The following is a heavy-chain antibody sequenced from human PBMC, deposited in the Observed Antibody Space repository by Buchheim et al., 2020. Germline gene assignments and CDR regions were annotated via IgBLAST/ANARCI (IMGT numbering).Heavy chain of an antibody. Sequence: EVQLVESGGGLVQPGGSLKLSCAASGFTFSSYWMHWVRQAPGKGLVWVSRINSDGSSTSYADSVKGRFTISRDNPKNTLYLQMNSLRAEDTAVYYCARVIGSWYPYYYYGMDVWGQGTT. V-gene: IGHV3-74*01. D-gene: IGHD6-13*01. J-gene: IGHJ6*02. CDR3: ARVIGSWYPYYYYGMDV. CDR2: INSDGSST. CDR1: GFTFSSYW.